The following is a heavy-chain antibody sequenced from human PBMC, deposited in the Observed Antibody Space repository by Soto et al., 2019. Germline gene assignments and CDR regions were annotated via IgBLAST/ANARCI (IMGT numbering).Heavy chain of an antibody. D-gene: IGHD3-9*01. CDR2: ISSNGGST. CDR1: GFTFSSYA. CDR3: ARQYYDILTGTYFDY. J-gene: IGHJ4*02. V-gene: IGHV3-64*01. Sequence: GGSLRLSCAASGFTFSSYAMHWVRQAPGKGLEYVSAISSNGGSTYYANSVKGRFTISRDNSKNTLYLQMGSLRAEDMAVYYCARQYYDILTGTYFDYWGQGTLVTVSS.